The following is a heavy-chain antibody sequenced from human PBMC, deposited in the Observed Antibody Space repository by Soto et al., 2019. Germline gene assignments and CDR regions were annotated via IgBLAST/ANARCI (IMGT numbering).Heavy chain of an antibody. CDR2: ISSTSTFI. CDR3: ARGSVADTGEVFDV. Sequence: DVQLVESGGSLVKPGGSLRLSCAASGFTFSRYSFNWVRQAPGKGLEWVSSISSTSTFIYYADSVKGRFTISRDNVKNSLFLQMTSLRVEDTAVYFCARGSVADTGEVFDVWGQGTMVTVSS. J-gene: IGHJ3*01. D-gene: IGHD6-19*01. CDR1: GFTFSRYS. V-gene: IGHV3-21*06.